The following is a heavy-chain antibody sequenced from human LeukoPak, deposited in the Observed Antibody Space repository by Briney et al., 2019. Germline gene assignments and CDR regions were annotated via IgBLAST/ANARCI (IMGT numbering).Heavy chain of an antibody. D-gene: IGHD4-17*01. J-gene: IGHJ4*02. CDR3: ARVHFPYGDFDY. CDR2: LYPAGDT. Sequence: GGSLRLSCAAYGITVSDNYMSWVRQTPGKGLEWVSTLYPAGDTYLADSVRGRFIISRDISKNTVYLQMGSLRAEDTAVYFCARVHFPYGDFDYWGQGALVTVSS. V-gene: IGHV3-53*01. CDR1: GITVSDNY.